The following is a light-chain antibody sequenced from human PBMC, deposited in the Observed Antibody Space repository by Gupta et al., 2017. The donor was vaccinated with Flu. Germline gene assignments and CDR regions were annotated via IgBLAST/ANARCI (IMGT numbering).Light chain of an antibody. CDR2: STN. CDR1: SGTVYTSYY. CDR3: VLYMGSGISYV. V-gene: IGLV8-61*01. J-gene: IGLJ1*01. Sequence: QTVVTLEPSFSVSPGGTVTLTCGLSSGTVYTSYYHSWCQPTPGQAPRTLIYSTNTRFSWVPDSFSGSIIGSKAALTIAGAQTEDESDYYCVLYMGSGISYVFGTGTKVTVL.